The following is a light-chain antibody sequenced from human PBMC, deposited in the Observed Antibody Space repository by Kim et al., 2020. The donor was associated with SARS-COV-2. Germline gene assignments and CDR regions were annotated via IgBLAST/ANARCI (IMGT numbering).Light chain of an antibody. CDR2: LAS. CDR1: QGVSSS. CDR3: QQFKSYPAT. V-gene: IGKV1-9*01. J-gene: IGKJ4*01. Sequence: DIQLTQSPSFLSASVGDRVTITCRASQGVSSSLAWYQQKPGRAPNLLIYLASTLQSGVPSRFSGSGSGTEFTLTITSLQPEDFATYYCQQFKSYPATFGGGTKVEI.